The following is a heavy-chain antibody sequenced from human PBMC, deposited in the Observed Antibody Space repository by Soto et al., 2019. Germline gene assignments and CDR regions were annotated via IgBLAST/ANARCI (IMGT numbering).Heavy chain of an antibody. V-gene: IGHV3-30*18. Sequence: QVQLVESGGGVVQPGRSLRLSCAASSFTFTSYDLHWVRQAPGKGLEGVAFISSDGTKKYYADSVKGRFTISRDNSKNTLYLQMNSLRPEDTAVYHCAKDPDGDSFFWGQGTLLTVSS. D-gene: IGHD4-17*01. CDR1: SFTFTSYD. J-gene: IGHJ4*02. CDR2: ISSDGTKK. CDR3: AKDPDGDSFF.